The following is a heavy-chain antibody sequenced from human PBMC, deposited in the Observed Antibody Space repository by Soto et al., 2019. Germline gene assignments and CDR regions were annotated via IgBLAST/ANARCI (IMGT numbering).Heavy chain of an antibody. D-gene: IGHD3-3*01. J-gene: IGHJ4*02. CDR3: ASSWGYDFWSGYWSQAFDY. Sequence: ASVKVSCKASGYTFSNYDINWVRQATGQGLEWMGWMNPNSGNTGYAQKFQGRVTITRDTSASTAYMELSSLRSEDTAVYYCASSWGYDFWSGYWSQAFDYWGQGTLVTVSS. CDR2: MNPNSGNT. CDR1: GYTFSNYD. V-gene: IGHV1-8*01.